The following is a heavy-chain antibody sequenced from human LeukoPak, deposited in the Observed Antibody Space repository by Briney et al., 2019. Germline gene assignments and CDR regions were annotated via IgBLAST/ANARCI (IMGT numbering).Heavy chain of an antibody. J-gene: IGHJ4*02. Sequence: ASVKVSCKVSGYTFTGYYMHWVRQAPGQGLEWMGWINPNSGGTNYAQKFQGRVTMTRDTSISTAYMELSRLRSDDTAVYYCARDPGEGYSGDYWGQGTLVTVSS. V-gene: IGHV1-2*02. CDR1: GYTFTGYY. CDR3: ARDPGEGYSGDY. CDR2: INPNSGGT. D-gene: IGHD5-12*01.